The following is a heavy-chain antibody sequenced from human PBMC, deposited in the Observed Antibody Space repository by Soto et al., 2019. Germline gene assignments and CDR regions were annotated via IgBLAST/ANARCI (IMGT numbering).Heavy chain of an antibody. J-gene: IGHJ6*02. CDR2: ISYDGSNK. D-gene: IGHD1-7*01. V-gene: IGHV3-30-3*01. CDR3: ARPGRITGTRVRNYYYGMDV. CDR1: GFTFSSYA. Sequence: QVQLVESGGGVVQPGRSLRLSCAASGFTFSSYAMHWVRQAPGKGLEWVAVISYDGSNKYHADSVKGRFTISRDNSKNTLYLQMNSLRAEDTAVYYCARPGRITGTRVRNYYYGMDVWGQGTTVTVSS.